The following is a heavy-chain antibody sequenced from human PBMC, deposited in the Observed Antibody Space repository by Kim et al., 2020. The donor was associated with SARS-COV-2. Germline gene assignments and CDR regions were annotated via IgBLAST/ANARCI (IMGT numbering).Heavy chain of an antibody. D-gene: IGHD4-17*01. CDR3: AKAPHYGDYYYYYYMDV. CDR2: ISGDGGST. J-gene: IGHJ6*03. V-gene: IGHV3-43*02. Sequence: GGSLRLSCAASGFTFDDYAMHWVRQAPGKGLEWVSLISGDGGSTYYADSVKGRFTISRDNSKNSLYLQMNSLRTEDTALYYCAKAPHYGDYYYYYYMDVWGKGTTVTVSS. CDR1: GFTFDDYA.